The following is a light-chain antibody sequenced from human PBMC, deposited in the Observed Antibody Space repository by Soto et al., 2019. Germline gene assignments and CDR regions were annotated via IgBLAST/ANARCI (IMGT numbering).Light chain of an antibody. Sequence: QPVLTQSPSASASLGASVKLTCTLSSGHNTYSIAWHQQQPEKGPRFLMKLKSDGSHSRGDGIPDRFSVSSSGAERYLTISSLQSEDEADYYCQTWATGIQVFGGGTKVTVL. J-gene: IGLJ2*01. CDR3: QTWATGIQV. V-gene: IGLV4-69*01. CDR1: SGHNTYS. CDR2: LKSDGSH.